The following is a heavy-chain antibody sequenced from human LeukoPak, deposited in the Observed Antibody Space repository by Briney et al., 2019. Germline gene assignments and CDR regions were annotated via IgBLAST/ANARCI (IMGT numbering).Heavy chain of an antibody. CDR2: ISSSGSTI. D-gene: IGHD6-19*01. J-gene: IGHJ4*02. CDR3: ANSKVADFHY. CDR1: GFTFSSYE. Sequence: GGSLRLSCAASGFTFSSYEMNWVRQAPGKGLEWVSYISSSGSTIYYADSVKGRFTISRDNSKNTVYLQMNSLRVNDTAVYYCANSKVADFHYWGQGTRVTVSS. V-gene: IGHV3-48*03.